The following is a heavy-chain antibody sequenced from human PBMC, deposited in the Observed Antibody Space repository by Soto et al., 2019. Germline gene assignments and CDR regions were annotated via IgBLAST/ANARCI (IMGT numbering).Heavy chain of an antibody. CDR2: INHSGST. J-gene: IGHJ5*02. CDR3: ARGPVVNQQNWFDP. Sequence: SETLSLTCTVSGGSISRGDYYWSWIRQPPGKGLEWIGEINHSGSTNYNPSLKSRVTISVDTSKNQFSLKLSSVTAADTAVYYCARGPVVNQQNWFDPWGQGTLVTVSS. CDR1: GGSISRGDYY. V-gene: IGHV4-34*01. D-gene: IGHD6-13*01.